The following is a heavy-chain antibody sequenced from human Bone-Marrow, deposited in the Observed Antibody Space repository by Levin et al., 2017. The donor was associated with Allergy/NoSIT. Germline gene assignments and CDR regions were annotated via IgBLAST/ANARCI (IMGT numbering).Heavy chain of an antibody. CDR2: ISGRGENT. D-gene: IGHD4-23*01. Sequence: QTGGSLRLSCSASGFTFRSYAMSWVRQAPGKGLEWVSGISGRGENTYYSGAVKGRFTISRDNSKNTASLHMSSLRPEDTAVYFCAKDSTMEVTRDWYFDFWGRGTLVTVSS. CDR3: AKDSTMEVTRDWYFDF. CDR1: GFTFRSYA. V-gene: IGHV3-23*01. J-gene: IGHJ2*01.